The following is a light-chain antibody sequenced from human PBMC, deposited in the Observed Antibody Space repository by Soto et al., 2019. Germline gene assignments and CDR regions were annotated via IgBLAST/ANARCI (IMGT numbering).Light chain of an antibody. CDR1: SSDVGDYNS. CDR2: DVS. CDR3: CSYVGGYSYV. V-gene: IGLV2-11*01. Sequence: QSVLTQPRSVSGSPGQSVTVSCIGTSSDVGDYNSVSWYQQHPGKAPKLMIYDVSKRPSGVPDCFSGSKSGSTASLTISGLQAEDEVDYYCCSYVGGYSYVFGIGTKVTV. J-gene: IGLJ1*01.